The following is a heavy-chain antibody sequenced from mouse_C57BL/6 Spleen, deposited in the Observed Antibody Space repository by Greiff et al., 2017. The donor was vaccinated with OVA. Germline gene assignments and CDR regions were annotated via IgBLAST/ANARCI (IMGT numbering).Heavy chain of an antibody. CDR2: IDPSDSYT. V-gene: IGHV1-69*01. Sequence: QVQLQQPGAELVMPGASVKLSCKASGYTFTSYWMHWVKQRPGQGLEWIGEIDPSDSYTNYNQKFKGKSTLTVDKSSSTAYMQLSSLTSGYSAVYYCARKGGSYFDYWGQGTTLTVSS. CDR1: GYTFTSYW. J-gene: IGHJ2*01. CDR3: ARKGGSYFDY.